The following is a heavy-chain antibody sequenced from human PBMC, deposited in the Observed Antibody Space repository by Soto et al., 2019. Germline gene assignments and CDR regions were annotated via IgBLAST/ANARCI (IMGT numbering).Heavy chain of an antibody. CDR2: ISSSGSTI. D-gene: IGHD1-26*01. Sequence: EVQLVESGGGLVQPGGSLRLSCAASGFTFSSYEMNWVRQAPGKGLEWVSYISSSGSTIYYADSVKDRFTISRDNAKNSLYLQMNSLRAEDTAVYYGASHSGSYSSRDYWGQGTLVTVSS. J-gene: IGHJ4*02. V-gene: IGHV3-48*03. CDR3: ASHSGSYSSRDY. CDR1: GFTFSSYE.